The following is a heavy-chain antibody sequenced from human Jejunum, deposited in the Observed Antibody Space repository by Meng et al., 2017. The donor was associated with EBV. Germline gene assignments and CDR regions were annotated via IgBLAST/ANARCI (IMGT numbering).Heavy chain of an antibody. CDR3: GRGGGDYEDY. J-gene: IGHJ4*02. Sequence: HVQLGEVGAEVKKPGSAVRVSCKASVNTFGIYSVSRVRQPRGEGMEWMGNADPIFGTTSYAQKCQGRVTITAEESTRTAFMKLRNHRSAESDMYYCGRGGGDYEDYWGQGTLVTVSS. CDR2: ADPIFGTT. D-gene: IGHD4-17*01. V-gene: IGHV1-69*18. CDR1: VNTFGIYS.